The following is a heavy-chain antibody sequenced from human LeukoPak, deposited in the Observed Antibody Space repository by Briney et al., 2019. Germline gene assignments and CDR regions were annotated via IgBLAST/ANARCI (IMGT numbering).Heavy chain of an antibody. D-gene: IGHD2-2*01. Sequence: PGGSLRLSCAASGFTFSDYYMSWIRQAPGKGLEWVSYISSSGSTIYYADSVEGRFTISRDNAKNSLYLQMNSLRAEDTAVYYCAREACSSTSCPLDYWGQGTLVTVSS. V-gene: IGHV3-11*04. J-gene: IGHJ4*02. CDR1: GFTFSDYY. CDR2: ISSSGSTI. CDR3: AREACSSTSCPLDY.